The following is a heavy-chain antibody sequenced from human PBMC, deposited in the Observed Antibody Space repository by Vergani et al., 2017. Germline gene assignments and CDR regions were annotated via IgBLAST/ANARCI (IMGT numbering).Heavy chain of an antibody. CDR2: ISWNSGSI. J-gene: IGHJ6*03. Sequence: EVQLVESGGGLVQPGRSLRLSCAASGFTFDDYAMHWVRQAPGKGLEWVSGISWNSGSIGYADSVKGRFTISRDNAKNSLYLQMNSLRAEDTAVYYCARDPHYGDYADFYYMDVWGKGTTVTVSS. CDR1: GFTFDDYA. CDR3: ARDPHYGDYADFYYMDV. V-gene: IGHV3-9*01. D-gene: IGHD4-17*01.